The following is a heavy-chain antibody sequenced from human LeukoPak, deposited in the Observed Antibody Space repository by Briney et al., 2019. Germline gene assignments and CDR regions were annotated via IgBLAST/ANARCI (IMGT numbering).Heavy chain of an antibody. Sequence: SQTLSLTCAISGDSVSSISVAWNWIRQSPSRGLEWLGRTYYRSKWYYEYAVSVRSRINISPDTSKNQFSLQLTSVTPEDTAVYYCSLARSEYHYGMDVWGQGTTVTVSS. CDR3: SLARSEYHYGMDV. CDR1: GDSVSSISVA. CDR2: TYYRSKWYY. J-gene: IGHJ6*02. V-gene: IGHV6-1*01.